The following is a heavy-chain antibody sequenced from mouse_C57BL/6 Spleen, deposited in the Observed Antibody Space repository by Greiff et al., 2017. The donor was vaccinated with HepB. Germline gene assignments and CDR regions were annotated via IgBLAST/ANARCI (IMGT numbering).Heavy chain of an antibody. CDR3: ARTFITTVVRYFDV. D-gene: IGHD1-1*01. V-gene: IGHV1-9*01. Sequence: LMEPGASVKLSCKATGYTFTGYWIEWVKQRPGHGLEWIGEILPGSGSTNYNEKFKGKATFTADTSSNTAYMQLSSLTTEDSAIYYCARTFITTVVRYFDVWGTGTTVTVSS. J-gene: IGHJ1*03. CDR1: GYTFTGYW. CDR2: ILPGSGST.